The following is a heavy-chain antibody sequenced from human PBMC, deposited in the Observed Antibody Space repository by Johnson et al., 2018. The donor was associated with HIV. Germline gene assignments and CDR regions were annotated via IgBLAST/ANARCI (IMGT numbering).Heavy chain of an antibody. V-gene: IGHV3-30-3*01. CDR2: ISYDGSNK. J-gene: IGHJ3*02. CDR1: GFTFSSYA. Sequence: QEQLVESGGGVVQPGRSLRLSCAASGFTFSSYAMHWVRQAPGKGLEWVAVISYDGSNKYYADSVKGRFTISRDNSKNTLYLQMNSLRAEDTAVYYCARDGVATEAHDAFDIWGQGTMVTVSS. CDR3: ARDGVATEAHDAFDI. D-gene: IGHD5-12*01.